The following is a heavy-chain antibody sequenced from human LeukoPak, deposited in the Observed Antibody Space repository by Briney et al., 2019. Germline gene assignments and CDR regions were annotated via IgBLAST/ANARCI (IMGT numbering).Heavy chain of an antibody. D-gene: IGHD3-22*01. J-gene: IGHJ4*02. CDR2: IIPILGIA. Sequence: SVEVSCKASGGTFSSYAISWVRQAPGQGLEWMGRIIPILGIANYAQKFQGRVTITADKSTSTAYMELSSLRSEDTAVYYCARAYDSSGYESDYWGQGTLVTVSS. CDR1: GGTFSSYA. V-gene: IGHV1-69*04. CDR3: ARAYDSSGYESDY.